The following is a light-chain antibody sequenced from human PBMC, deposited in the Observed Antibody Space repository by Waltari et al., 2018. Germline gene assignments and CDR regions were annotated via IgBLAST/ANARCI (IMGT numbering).Light chain of an antibody. Sequence: DIQMTQSPSSLSASVGDSVTITCRASQGISNGLAWYQQKPGKAPKSLLYGASNLQSGAPSRFSGSGSGTDFTLTITNVQPEDFATYYCQQYDNYPITFGQGTRLEIK. CDR2: GAS. V-gene: IGKV1D-16*01. CDR1: QGISNG. CDR3: QQYDNYPIT. J-gene: IGKJ5*01.